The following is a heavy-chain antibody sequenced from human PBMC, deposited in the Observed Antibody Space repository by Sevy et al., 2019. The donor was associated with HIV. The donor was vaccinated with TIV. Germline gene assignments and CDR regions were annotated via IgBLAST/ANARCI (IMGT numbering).Heavy chain of an antibody. CDR2: FSFGCGRI. D-gene: IGHD2-8*01. CDR1: GFTFAKYS. CDR3: AREGCTQPHDY. Sequence: GGPLRLSCAASGFTFAKYSMSWVRQAPGKGLEWVSTFSFGCGRINYADSVKGRFTISRDDSKNTLFLQMNSLRAEDTATYFCAREGCTQPHDYWGQGTQVTVSS. V-gene: IGHV3-23*01. J-gene: IGHJ4*02.